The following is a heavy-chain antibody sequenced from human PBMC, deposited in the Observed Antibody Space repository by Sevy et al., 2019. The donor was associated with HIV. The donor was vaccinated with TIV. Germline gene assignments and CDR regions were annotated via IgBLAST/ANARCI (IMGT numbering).Heavy chain of an antibody. V-gene: IGHV3-21*01. CDR1: GFTFSSYS. CDR3: ASHVLRFLENNDILTGIAYPDYYYYGMDV. Sequence: GGSLRLSCAASGFTFSSYSMNWVRQAPGKGLEWVSSISSSSSYIYYADSVKGRFTISRDNAKNSLYLQMNSLRAEDTAVYYCASHVLRFLENNDILTGIAYPDYYYYGMDVWGQGTTVTVSS. D-gene: IGHD3-3*01. CDR2: ISSSSSYI. J-gene: IGHJ6*02.